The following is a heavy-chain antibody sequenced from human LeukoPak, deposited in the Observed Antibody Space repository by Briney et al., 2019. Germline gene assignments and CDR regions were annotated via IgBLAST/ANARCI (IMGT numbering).Heavy chain of an antibody. CDR1: GGSFSGYY. Sequence: SETLSLTCAVYGGSFSGYYWSWIRQPPGKGLEWIGEINHSGSTNYNPSLKSRVTISVDTSKNQFSLKLSSVTAADTAVYYCAGEPPRDFWSGYYKGNWFDPWGQGTLVTVSS. J-gene: IGHJ5*02. V-gene: IGHV4-34*01. D-gene: IGHD3-3*01. CDR3: AGEPPRDFWSGYYKGNWFDP. CDR2: INHSGST.